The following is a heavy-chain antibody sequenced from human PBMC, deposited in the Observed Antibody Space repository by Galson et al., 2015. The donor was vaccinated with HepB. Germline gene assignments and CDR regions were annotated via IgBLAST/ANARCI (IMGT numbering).Heavy chain of an antibody. CDR3: AREQGGFWSGYPTRD. V-gene: IGHV3-30-3*01. CDR1: GFTFSSYA. CDR2: ISYDGSNK. Sequence: SLRLSCAASGFTFSSYAMHWVRQAPGKGLEWVAVISYDGSNKYYADSVKGRFTISRDNSKNTLYLQMNSLRAEDTAVYYCAREQGGFWSGYPTRDWGQGTLVTVSS. J-gene: IGHJ4*02. D-gene: IGHD3-3*01.